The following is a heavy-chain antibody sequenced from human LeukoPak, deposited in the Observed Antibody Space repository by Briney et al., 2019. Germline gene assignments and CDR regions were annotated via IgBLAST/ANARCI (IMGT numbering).Heavy chain of an antibody. J-gene: IGHJ4*02. CDR3: ARDSDWAFDN. Sequence: GGSLRLSCAASGFTFSTYSMNWVHQAPGKGLEWVSYINHNAETIYYADSVKGRFTISRDNAKNVLYLQMNRLRDGDTAVYYCARDSDWAFDNWGQGTLVTVSS. CDR1: GFTFSTYS. V-gene: IGHV3-48*02. D-gene: IGHD2-21*02. CDR2: INHNAETI.